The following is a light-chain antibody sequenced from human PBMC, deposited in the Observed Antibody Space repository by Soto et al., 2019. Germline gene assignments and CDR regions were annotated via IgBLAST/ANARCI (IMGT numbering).Light chain of an antibody. V-gene: IGKV1-5*03. CDR1: QTISSW. CDR3: QHYNSYSAA. Sequence: DIQMTQSPSTLSGSVGDRVTITCRASQTISSWLAWYQQKPGKAPKLLIYKASTLKSGVPSRFSGSGSETEFTLTISSLQPDDFATYYCQHYNSYSAAFGQGTKVDIK. CDR2: KAS. J-gene: IGKJ1*01.